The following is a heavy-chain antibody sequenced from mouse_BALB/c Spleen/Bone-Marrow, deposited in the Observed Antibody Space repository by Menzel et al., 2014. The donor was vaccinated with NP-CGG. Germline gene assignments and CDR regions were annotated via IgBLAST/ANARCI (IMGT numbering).Heavy chain of an antibody. V-gene: IGHV1S81*02. J-gene: IGHJ4*01. CDR3: TRSRRAMDH. CDR1: GYTFTSYY. D-gene: IGHD2-12*01. Sequence: VQLQESGAELVKPGASVKLSCKASGYTFTSYYMCWVKQRPGQGLEWIGEIKPSNGGTNFNEKFKSKATLTVDKSSSTAYMSLSSLTSEDSAVYYCTRSRRAMDHWGQGTSVTVSS. CDR2: IKPSNGGT.